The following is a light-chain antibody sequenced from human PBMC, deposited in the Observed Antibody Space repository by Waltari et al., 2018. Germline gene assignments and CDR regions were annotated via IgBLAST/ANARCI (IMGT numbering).Light chain of an antibody. Sequence: QSALTQPASVSGSPGQSITISCTGTSRDVGDYDWVSWYQQHPGKAPKVVIFVVSYRPSGVSNRFPGSKSGNTASLTISGLQAEDEADYYCTSYTSRHSLVFGTGTKVTVL. V-gene: IGLV2-14*03. J-gene: IGLJ1*01. CDR3: TSYTSRHSLV. CDR1: SRDVGDYDW. CDR2: VVS.